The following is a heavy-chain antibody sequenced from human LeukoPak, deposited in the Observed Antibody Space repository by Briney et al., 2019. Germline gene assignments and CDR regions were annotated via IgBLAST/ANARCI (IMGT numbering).Heavy chain of an antibody. CDR3: AGGHSGYDIDS. D-gene: IGHD5-12*01. Sequence: SQTLSLTCTVSGGSISSGGYYGSWIRRPPGKGLEWIGYIYHSGSTYYTPSLKSRVTISVDRSTNQFSIKLGSVTAADTAVYSCAGGHSGYDIDSWGQGTLVTVSS. V-gene: IGHV4-30-2*01. J-gene: IGHJ4*02. CDR1: GGSISSGGYY. CDR2: IYHSGST.